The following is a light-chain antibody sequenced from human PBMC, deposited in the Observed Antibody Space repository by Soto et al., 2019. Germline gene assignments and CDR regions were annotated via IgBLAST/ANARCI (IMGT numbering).Light chain of an antibody. CDR3: QQFGGSPPYT. Sequence: EIVLTQSPGTLSLSPGERATLSCRASQSVSSSFLAWYQQKPGQAPRLLIHGASSRATGIPDRFSGSGSGTEFTLTISRLEPEDFAVYYCQQFGGSPPYTFGQGTKLDIK. J-gene: IGKJ2*01. V-gene: IGKV3-20*01. CDR2: GAS. CDR1: QSVSSSF.